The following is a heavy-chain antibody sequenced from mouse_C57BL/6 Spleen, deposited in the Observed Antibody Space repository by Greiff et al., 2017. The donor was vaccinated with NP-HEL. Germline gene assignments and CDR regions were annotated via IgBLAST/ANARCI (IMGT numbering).Heavy chain of an antibody. Sequence: QVQLQQSGPELVKPGASVKISCKASGYAFSSSWMNWVKQRPGKGLEWIGRIYPGDGDTNYNGKFKGKATLTADKSSSTAYMQLSSLTSEDSAVYCCERQGIRYYFDYWGQGTTLTVSS. CDR3: ERQGIRYYFDY. J-gene: IGHJ2*01. V-gene: IGHV1-82*01. CDR2: IYPGDGDT. CDR1: GYAFSSSW.